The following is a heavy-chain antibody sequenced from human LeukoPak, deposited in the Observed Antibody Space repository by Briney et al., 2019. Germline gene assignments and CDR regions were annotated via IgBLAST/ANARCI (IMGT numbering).Heavy chain of an antibody. V-gene: IGHV3-30*04. CDR1: GFTFSSYA. CDR3: TRDSARRDGYNFDY. Sequence: GGSLRLSCAASGFTFSSYAMHWVRQAPGQGLEWVALISYDEIHKHYADSVKGRFTISRDNSKNTLYLQMNSLRAEDTAVYYCTRDSARRDGYNFDYWGQGTLVTVSS. D-gene: IGHD5-24*01. CDR2: ISYDEIHK. J-gene: IGHJ4*02.